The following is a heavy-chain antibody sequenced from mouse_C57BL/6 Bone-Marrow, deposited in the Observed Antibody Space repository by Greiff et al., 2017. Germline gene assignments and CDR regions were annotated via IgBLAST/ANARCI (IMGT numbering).Heavy chain of an antibody. CDR2: IDPEDGET. V-gene: IGHV14-2*01. CDR1: GFNIKDYY. D-gene: IGHD1-1*01. J-gene: IGHJ2*01. CDR3: TRSLIYYGTNY. Sequence: EVQLQQSGAELVKPGASVKLSCTASGFNIKDYYIHWVKQRPEQGLEWIGRIDPEDGETKYAPKFPDKATITAATSSNTAYLQLSSLTSEDTAVYYCTRSLIYYGTNYWGQGTTRTVAS.